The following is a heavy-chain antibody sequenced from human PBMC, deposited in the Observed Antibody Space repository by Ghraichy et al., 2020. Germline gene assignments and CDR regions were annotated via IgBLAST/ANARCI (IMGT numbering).Heavy chain of an antibody. CDR3: AREEKNYYGMDV. J-gene: IGHJ6*02. CDR1: GYTFTGYY. V-gene: IGHV1-2*02. D-gene: IGHD5-24*01. Sequence: ASVKVSCKASGYTFTGYYMHWVRQAPGQGLEWMGWINPNSGGTNYAQKFQGRVTMTRDTSISTAYMELSRLRSDDTAVYYCAREEKNYYGMDVWGQGTTVTVSS. CDR2: INPNSGGT.